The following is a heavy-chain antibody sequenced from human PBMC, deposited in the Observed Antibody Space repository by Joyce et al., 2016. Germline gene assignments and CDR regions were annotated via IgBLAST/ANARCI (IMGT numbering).Heavy chain of an antibody. Sequence: EVQLVESGGGLLQPGGSLRLSCVASGFTFSNYWFSWVRQAPGKWLEWVANIKQDGSEKHYIDSVMGRFTISRDNAKNSLYLQMNSLRAEDTAVYYCASLPRRGFYFDYWGQGTLVTVSS. D-gene: IGHD3-16*01. CDR1: GFTFSNYW. V-gene: IGHV3-7*03. CDR3: ASLPRRGFYFDY. CDR2: IKQDGSEK. J-gene: IGHJ4*02.